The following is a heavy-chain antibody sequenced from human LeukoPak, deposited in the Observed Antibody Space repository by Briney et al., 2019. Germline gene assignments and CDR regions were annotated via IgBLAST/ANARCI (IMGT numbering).Heavy chain of an antibody. Sequence: PGGSLRLSCAASGFTFSLYPMNWVRQAPGKGLEWVSSISTSSSHIYFANSVKGRFTISRDNAKNSLYLQMDSLTAEDTAVYYCARGGGYCSGGSCSPMDVWGKGTTVTVSS. CDR1: GFTFSLYP. CDR2: ISTSSSHI. D-gene: IGHD2-15*01. J-gene: IGHJ6*03. V-gene: IGHV3-21*01. CDR3: ARGGGYCSGGSCSPMDV.